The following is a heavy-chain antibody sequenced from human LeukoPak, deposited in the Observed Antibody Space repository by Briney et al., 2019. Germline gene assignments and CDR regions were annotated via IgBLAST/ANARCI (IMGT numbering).Heavy chain of an antibody. J-gene: IGHJ4*02. Sequence: GGSLRLSCAASGFTFSSYSMNWVRQAPGKGLEWVAHISSGGNVEYYLDSVRGRFTMSRDNAKSLLFLQMNSLRAEDTAVYYCARDTLNGPFVISLDYWGQGALVTVSS. CDR1: GFTFSSYS. V-gene: IGHV3-48*04. D-gene: IGHD3-9*01. CDR3: ARDTLNGPFVISLDY. CDR2: ISSGGNVE.